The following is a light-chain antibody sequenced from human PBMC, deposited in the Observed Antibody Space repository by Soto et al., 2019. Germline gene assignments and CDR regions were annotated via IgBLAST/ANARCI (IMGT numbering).Light chain of an antibody. CDR1: RSNIGTNY. CDR2: RNN. J-gene: IGLJ3*02. CDR3: AAWDDGLTGWV. Sequence: QSVLTQPPSASGTPGQRVTISCSGSRSNIGTNYVYWYQHLPGTAPKLLIYRNNEWPSGVPERFSGAKSGTSASLAISGLRSEDEGDYYCAAWDDGLTGWVFGGGTKLTVL. V-gene: IGLV1-47*01.